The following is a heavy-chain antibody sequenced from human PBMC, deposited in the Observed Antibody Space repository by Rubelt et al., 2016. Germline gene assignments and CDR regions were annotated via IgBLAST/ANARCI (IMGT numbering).Heavy chain of an antibody. CDR1: GYTFSSYA. V-gene: IGHV1-3*01. CDR3: AREGLAVAHDY. CDR2: INAGNGNT. D-gene: IGHD6-19*01. Sequence: PGDSVKVSCKASGYTFSSYAIHWVRQAPGQRLEWMGWINAGNGNTKCSQKFQGRVTITRDTSASTAYMELSSLRSEDTAVYYCAREGLAVAHDYWGQGTLVTVSS. J-gene: IGHJ4*02.